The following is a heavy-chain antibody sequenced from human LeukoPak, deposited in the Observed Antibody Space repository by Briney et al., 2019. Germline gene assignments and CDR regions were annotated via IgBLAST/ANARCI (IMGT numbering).Heavy chain of an antibody. CDR3: AKHLRATNTFTFFGLDV. Sequence: GGSLRLSCAATGFSFKDYAMHWVRQIPGKGLEWVSAISWNGGSTAYADSVKGRFTISRDNAKTSLFLQLSNLRPEDTALYYCAKHLRATNTFTFFGLDVWGQGTTVTVSS. CDR1: GFSFKDYA. J-gene: IGHJ6*02. V-gene: IGHV3-9*01. CDR2: ISWNGGST. D-gene: IGHD1-26*01.